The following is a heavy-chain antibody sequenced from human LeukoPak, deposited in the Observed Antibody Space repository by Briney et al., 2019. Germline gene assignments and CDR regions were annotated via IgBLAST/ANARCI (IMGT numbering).Heavy chain of an antibody. D-gene: IGHD2-2*01. Sequence: GGSLRLSCAASGFSFSSYGMHWVRQAPGKGLEWVAFIRYDESNKYYADSVKGRFTISRDNSKNTLYLQMNSLRAEDTAVYYCAKDLVVPAALMDVWGKGTTVTVSS. V-gene: IGHV3-30*02. CDR1: GFSFSSYG. CDR2: IRYDESNK. CDR3: AKDLVVPAALMDV. J-gene: IGHJ6*03.